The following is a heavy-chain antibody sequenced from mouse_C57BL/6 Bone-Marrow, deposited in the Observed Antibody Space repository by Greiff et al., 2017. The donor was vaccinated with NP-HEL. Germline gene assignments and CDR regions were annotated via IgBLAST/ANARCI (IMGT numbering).Heavy chain of an antibody. Sequence: DVMLVESGGGLVKPGGSLKLSCAASGFTFSDYGMHWVRQAPEKGLEWVAYISSGSSTIYYADTVKGRFTISRDNAKNTLFLQMTSLRSEDTAMYYCARRRYGTDFDYWGQGTTLTVSS. CDR2: ISSGSSTI. CDR1: GFTFSDYG. CDR3: ARRRYGTDFDY. V-gene: IGHV5-17*01. J-gene: IGHJ2*01. D-gene: IGHD1-1*01.